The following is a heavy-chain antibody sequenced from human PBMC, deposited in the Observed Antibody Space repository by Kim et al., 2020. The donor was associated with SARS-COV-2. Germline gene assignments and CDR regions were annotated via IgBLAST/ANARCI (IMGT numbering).Heavy chain of an antibody. CDR2: INPSGGST. V-gene: IGHV1-46*01. J-gene: IGHJ4*02. CDR1: GYTFTSYY. Sequence: ASVKVSCKASGYTFTSYYMHWVRQAPGQGLEWMGIINPSGGSTSYAQKFQGRVTMTRDTSTSTVYMELSSLRSEDTAVYYCARDLVDTAMASHFDYWGQGTLVTVSS. D-gene: IGHD5-18*01. CDR3: ARDLVDTAMASHFDY.